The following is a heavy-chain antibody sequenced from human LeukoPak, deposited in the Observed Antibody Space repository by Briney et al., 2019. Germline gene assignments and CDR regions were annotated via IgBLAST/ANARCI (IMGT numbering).Heavy chain of an antibody. J-gene: IGHJ4*02. CDR2: ISWNSGSI. CDR1: GFTFDDYA. Sequence: GRSLRLSCAASGFTFDDYAMHWVRQAPGKGLEWVSGISWNSGSIGYADSVKGRFTISRDNAKNSLYLQMNRLRAEDTALYYCAKARGYNHYFDYWGQGTLVTVSS. V-gene: IGHV3-9*01. D-gene: IGHD5-24*01. CDR3: AKARGYNHYFDY.